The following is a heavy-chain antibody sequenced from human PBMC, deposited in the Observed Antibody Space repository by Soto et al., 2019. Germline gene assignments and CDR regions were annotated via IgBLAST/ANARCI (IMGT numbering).Heavy chain of an antibody. CDR1: GFTFSNYW. CDR2: INADGSST. J-gene: IGHJ4*02. D-gene: IGHD3-9*01. Sequence: HPGGSLRLSCAASGFTFSNYWMHWVRQAPGKGLVWVSRINADGSSTSYVDSVKGRFTISRDNAKNTLYLQMNSLRAEDTAVYYCAKDRAVGLRYFDWLLGYYFDDWGQGTLVTVSS. CDR3: AKDRAVGLRYFDWLLGYYFDD. V-gene: IGHV3-74*01.